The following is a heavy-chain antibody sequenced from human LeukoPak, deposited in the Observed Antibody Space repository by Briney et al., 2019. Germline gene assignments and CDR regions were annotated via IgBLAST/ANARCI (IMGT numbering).Heavy chain of an antibody. CDR1: GYSFTDYG. Sequence: SVKVSCKASGYSFTDYGINWVRRAPGQGLAWMGWISAYNGHRNYAQKVQGRVTMTTDTSTSTAYMELRSLRSDDTAVYYCASLFSGVGLWIGALFYWGQGTLDTVSS. V-gene: IGHV1-18*01. D-gene: IGHD3-10*01. CDR3: ASLFSGVGLWIGALFY. CDR2: ISAYNGHR. J-gene: IGHJ4*02.